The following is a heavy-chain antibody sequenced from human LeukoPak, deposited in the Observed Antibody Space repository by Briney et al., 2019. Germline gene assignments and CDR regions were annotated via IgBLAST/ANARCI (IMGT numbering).Heavy chain of an antibody. CDR3: AKAYGGTVTTWDY. J-gene: IGHJ4*02. CDR1: GFTFSSYA. Sequence: PGGSLRLSCAASGFTFSSYAMSWVRQAPGKGLEWVSAISGSGGSTYYADSVKGRFTISRDNSKNTLYLQMNGLRAEDTAVYYCAKAYGGTVTTWDYWGQGTLVTVSS. CDR2: ISGSGGST. V-gene: IGHV3-23*01. D-gene: IGHD4-17*01.